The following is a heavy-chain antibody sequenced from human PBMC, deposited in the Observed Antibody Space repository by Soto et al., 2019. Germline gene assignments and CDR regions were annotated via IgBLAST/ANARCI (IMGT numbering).Heavy chain of an antibody. J-gene: IGHJ4*02. D-gene: IGHD4-17*01. V-gene: IGHV1-69*06. CDR2: IIPSYDRT. CDR1: GDAFKSYA. Sequence: QVLLLQSGSEVKKAGSSVKVSCKASGDAFKSYAIHWVRQAPGQGLEYMGRIIPSYDRTKYAQKSQGRLTLTADMYTSTVYMELSSLRSEDTAVYYCARDPANDYGDDTFDYWGQGTKVIVSS. CDR3: ARDPANDYGDDTFDY.